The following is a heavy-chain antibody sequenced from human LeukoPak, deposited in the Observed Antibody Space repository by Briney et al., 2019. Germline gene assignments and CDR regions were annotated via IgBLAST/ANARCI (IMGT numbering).Heavy chain of an antibody. Sequence: ASETLSLTCTVSGGSISSYYWSWIRQPPGKELEWIGYIYYSGSTNYNPSLKSRVTISVDTSKNQFSLKLSSVTAADTAVYYCARQGYCSGGSCENDAFDIWGQGTMVTVSS. CDR2: IYYSGST. D-gene: IGHD2-15*01. V-gene: IGHV4-59*08. CDR3: ARQGYCSGGSCENDAFDI. J-gene: IGHJ3*02. CDR1: GGSISSYY.